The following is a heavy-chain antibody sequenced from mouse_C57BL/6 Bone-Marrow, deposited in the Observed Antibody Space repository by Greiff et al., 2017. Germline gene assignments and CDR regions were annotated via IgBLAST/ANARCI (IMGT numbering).Heavy chain of an antibody. CDR2: IDPSDGYT. J-gene: IGHJ2*01. Sequence: QVQLQQPGAELVRPGTSVKLSCTASGYTFTSYWMHWVKQRPGQGLEWIGVIDPSDGYTNYNQKFKGKATLTVDTSYSTSYMQLSSLTSEDSAVYYCARWISTVVAAGFDYWGQGTTLTVSS. CDR1: GYTFTSYW. V-gene: IGHV1-59*01. CDR3: ARWISTVVAAGFDY. D-gene: IGHD1-1*01.